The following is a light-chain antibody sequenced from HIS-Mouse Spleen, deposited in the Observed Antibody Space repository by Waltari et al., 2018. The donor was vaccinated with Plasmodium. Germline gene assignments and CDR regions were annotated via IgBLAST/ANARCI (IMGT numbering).Light chain of an antibody. V-gene: IGLV3-1*01. CDR2: HDS. CDR3: QAWDSSTVV. Sequence: SYELTQPPSVSVSPGQTASITCSGDKLGDKYACWYQQKPGQSPVLVIYHDSKPPSGIPERFSGSNTGNTATLTISGTQAMDEADYYCQAWDSSTVVFGGGTKLTVL. J-gene: IGLJ2*01. CDR1: KLGDKY.